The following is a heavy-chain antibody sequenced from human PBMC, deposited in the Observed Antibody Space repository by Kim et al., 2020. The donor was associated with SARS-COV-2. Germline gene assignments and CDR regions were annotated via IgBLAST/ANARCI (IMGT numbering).Heavy chain of an antibody. CDR2: IWYDGSNK. Sequence: GGSLRLSCAASGFTFSSYGMHWVRQAPGKGLEWVAVIWYDGSNKYYADSVKGRFTISRDNSKNTLYLQMNSLRAEDTAVYYCAKGARYCSGGSCYPLYYYYYGMDVWGQGTTVTVSS. CDR3: AKGARYCSGGSCYPLYYYYYGMDV. J-gene: IGHJ6*02. D-gene: IGHD2-15*01. CDR1: GFTFSSYG. V-gene: IGHV3-33*06.